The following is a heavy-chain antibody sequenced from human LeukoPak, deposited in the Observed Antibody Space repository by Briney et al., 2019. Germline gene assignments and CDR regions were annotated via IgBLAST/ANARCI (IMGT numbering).Heavy chain of an antibody. CDR3: ARDSGPLDY. CDR2: IWYDGSNK. CDR1: GFTFSSYG. Sequence: XXALRLSCAASGFTFSSYGMHWVRQAPGKGVEWVAVIWYDGSNKYYADSVKGRFTISRDNSKNTLYLQMNSLRAEDTAVYYCARDSGPLDYWGQGTLVTVSS. D-gene: IGHD2-15*01. J-gene: IGHJ4*02. V-gene: IGHV3-33*01.